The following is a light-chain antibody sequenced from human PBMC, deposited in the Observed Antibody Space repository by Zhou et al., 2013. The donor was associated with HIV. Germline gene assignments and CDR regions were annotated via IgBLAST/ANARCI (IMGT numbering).Light chain of an antibody. V-gene: IGKV1-5*03. CDR2: KAS. CDR1: QSISSW. J-gene: IGKJ1*01. Sequence: DIQMTQSPSTLSASVGDRVTITCRASQSISSWLAWYQQKPGKVPKLLIYKASTLESGAPSRFSGSGSGTEFTLTISSLQPDDFATYYCQNYNSAPTWTFGQGTKVEIK. CDR3: QNYNSAPTWT.